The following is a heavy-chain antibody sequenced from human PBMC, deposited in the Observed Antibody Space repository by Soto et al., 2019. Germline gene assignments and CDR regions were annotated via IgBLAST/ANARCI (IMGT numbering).Heavy chain of an antibody. CDR1: GGTFSSYA. CDR3: ARGSGGSSYYYYGMDV. Sequence: QVQLVQSVAEVKKPGSSVKVSCKASGGTFSSYAINWVRQAPGQGLEWMGGIIPIFGTANYAQKFQGRVTITADESTSTAYMELRSLRSEDTAVYYCARGSGGSSYYYYGMDVWGQGTTVTVSS. D-gene: IGHD2-15*01. V-gene: IGHV1-69*12. J-gene: IGHJ6*02. CDR2: IIPIFGTA.